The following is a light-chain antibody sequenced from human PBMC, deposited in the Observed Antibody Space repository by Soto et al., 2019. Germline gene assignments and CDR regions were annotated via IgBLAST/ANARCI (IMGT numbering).Light chain of an antibody. J-gene: IGLJ2*01. CDR2: LNIDGSH. V-gene: IGLV4-69*01. CDR3: QTWGTGIGV. CDR1: SGHSSYA. Sequence: QLVLTQSPSASASLGASVKLTCTLSSGHSSYAIAWHQQQPEKGPRYLMNLNIDGSHTKGDGIPDRFSGSSSGAERYLTISSLQAEDEADYYCQTWGTGIGVFGGGTQLTVL.